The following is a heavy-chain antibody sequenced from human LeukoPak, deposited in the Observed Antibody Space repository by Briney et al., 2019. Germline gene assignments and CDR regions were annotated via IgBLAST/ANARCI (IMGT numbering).Heavy chain of an antibody. V-gene: IGHV1-18*01. Sequence: ASVKVSCKASGDTFTSYSISWVRQAPGQGLEWMGWISAYNGNTNYAQKLQGRVTMTTDTSTSTAYTELRSLRSDDTAVYYCARDYYFAGGYFRPIDPWGQGTLVTVSS. CDR3: ARDYYFAGGYFRPIDP. D-gene: IGHD3-10*01. J-gene: IGHJ5*02. CDR2: ISAYNGNT. CDR1: GDTFTSYS.